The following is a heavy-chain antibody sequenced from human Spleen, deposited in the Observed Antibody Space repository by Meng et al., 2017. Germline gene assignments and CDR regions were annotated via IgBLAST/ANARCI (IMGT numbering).Heavy chain of an antibody. CDR1: GYTFTSYG. D-gene: IGHD3-22*01. V-gene: IGHV1-18*01. J-gene: IGHJ6*02. CDR3: ARGLYDSSGYYHLYYYYYGMDV. CDR2: ISAYNGNT. Sequence: SVKVSCKASGYTFTSYGISWVRQAPGQGLEWMGWISAYNGNTNYAQKLQGRVTMTTDTSTSTAYMELRSLRSDDTAVYYCARGLYDSSGYYHLYYYYYGMDVWGQGTTVTVSS.